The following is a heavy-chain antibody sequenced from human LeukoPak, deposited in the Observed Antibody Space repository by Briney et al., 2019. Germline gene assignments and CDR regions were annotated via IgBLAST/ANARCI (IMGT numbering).Heavy chain of an antibody. V-gene: IGHV4-31*03. Sequence: SQTLSLTCTVSGGSISSGGYYWSWIRQHPGKGLEWIGYIYYSGSTYYNPSLKSRVTISVDTSKNQFSLKLSSVTAADTAVYYCARTPNDSSGWLFDYWGQGTLVTVSS. D-gene: IGHD6-19*01. CDR1: GGSISSGGYY. CDR2: IYYSGST. CDR3: ARTPNDSSGWLFDY. J-gene: IGHJ4*02.